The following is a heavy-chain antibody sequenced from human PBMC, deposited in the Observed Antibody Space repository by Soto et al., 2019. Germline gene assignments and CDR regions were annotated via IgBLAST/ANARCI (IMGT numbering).Heavy chain of an antibody. V-gene: IGHV4-59*08. CDR1: GVSISSYY. Sequence: PSETLSLTCTVSGVSISSYYWSWIRQPPGKGLEWIGYIYYSGSTNYNPSPKSRVTISVDTSKNQFSLKLSSVTAADTAVYYCAGGSYYYYYMDVWGKGTTVTVSS. D-gene: IGHD3-3*01. CDR2: IYYSGST. J-gene: IGHJ6*03. CDR3: AGGSYYYYYMDV.